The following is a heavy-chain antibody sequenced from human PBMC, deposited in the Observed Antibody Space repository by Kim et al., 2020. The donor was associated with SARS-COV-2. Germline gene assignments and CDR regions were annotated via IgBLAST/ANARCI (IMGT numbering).Heavy chain of an antibody. Sequence: ASVKVSCKASGYTFTSYDINWVRQATGQGLEWMGWMNPNSGNTGYAQKFQGRVTMTRNTSISTAYMELSSLRSEDTAVYYCARGWGRLRPRENYFDYWGQGTLVTVSS. CDR2: MNPNSGNT. CDR3: ARGWGRLRPRENYFDY. V-gene: IGHV1-8*01. D-gene: IGHD1-26*01. CDR1: GYTFTSYD. J-gene: IGHJ4*02.